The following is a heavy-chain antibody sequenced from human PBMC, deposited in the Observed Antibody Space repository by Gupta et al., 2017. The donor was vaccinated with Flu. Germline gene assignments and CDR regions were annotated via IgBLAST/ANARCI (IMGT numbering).Heavy chain of an antibody. J-gene: IGHJ5*02. V-gene: IGHV4-61*01. CDR3: AREFLNSWYDP. CDR2: IYYSGST. CDR1: SVSHY. Sequence: SVSHYWSWIRQAPGKGLEWIGYIYYSGSTSYNPSLKSRVTMSVDKSKNQFSLKLSSVTAADTAVYYCAREFLNSWYDPWGQGTRVTVSS.